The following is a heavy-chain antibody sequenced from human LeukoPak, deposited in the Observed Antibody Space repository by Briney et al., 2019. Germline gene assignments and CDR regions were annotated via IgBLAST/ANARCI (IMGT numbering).Heavy chain of an antibody. D-gene: IGHD7-27*01. CDR3: ARESITGDRDFDY. Sequence: PGGSLRLSCAASGFSFSGYSVNWVRQAPGRGLEWLSYISSGSRTIFYADSVKGRFTISRDNAKNSLYLLMNDLTAGDTAVYYCARESITGDRDFDYWGQGTLITVSS. V-gene: IGHV3-48*01. CDR1: GFSFSGYS. J-gene: IGHJ4*02. CDR2: ISSGSRTI.